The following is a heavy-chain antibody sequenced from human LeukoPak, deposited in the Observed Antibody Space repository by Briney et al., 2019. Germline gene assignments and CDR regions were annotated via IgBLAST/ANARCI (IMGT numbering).Heavy chain of an antibody. Sequence: SETLSLTCAVSGYSISSGYYWGWIRQPPGQGLEWIGSIYHSGSTYYNPSLKSRVTISVDTSKNQFSLKLSSVTAADTAVYYCARVRGYDRCWFAPWGQGTLVTVSS. CDR3: ARVRGYDRCWFAP. D-gene: IGHD5-12*01. CDR2: IYHSGST. CDR1: GYSISSGYY. J-gene: IGHJ5*02. V-gene: IGHV4-38-2*01.